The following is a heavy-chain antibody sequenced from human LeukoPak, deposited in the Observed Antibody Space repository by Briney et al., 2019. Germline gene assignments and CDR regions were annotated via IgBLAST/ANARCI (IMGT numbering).Heavy chain of an antibody. CDR3: ARGGPLYCSGGSCYSRPEGEYFDY. CDR2: INHSGST. CDR1: GGSFSGYY. V-gene: IGHV4-34*01. Sequence: SETPSLTCAVYGGSFSGYYWSWIRQPPGEGLEWIGEINHSGSTNYNPSLKSRVTISVDTSKNQFSLKLSSVTAADTAVYYCARGGPLYCSGGSCYSRPEGEYFDYWGQGTLVTVSS. D-gene: IGHD2-15*01. J-gene: IGHJ4*02.